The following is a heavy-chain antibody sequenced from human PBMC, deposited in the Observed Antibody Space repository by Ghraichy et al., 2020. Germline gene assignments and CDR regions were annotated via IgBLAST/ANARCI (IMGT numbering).Heavy chain of an antibody. D-gene: IGHD1-14*01. V-gene: IGHV3-11*01. J-gene: IGHJ4*02. Sequence: GESLNISCAASGFTFSDYYMSWIRQAPGKGLEWVSYISGSGNTIHYADSVKGRFTISRDNAKNSLYLQMNSLRAEDTAVYYCARENLTPDYWGQGTLVTVSS. CDR3: ARENLTPDY. CDR2: ISGSGNTI. CDR1: GFTFSDYY.